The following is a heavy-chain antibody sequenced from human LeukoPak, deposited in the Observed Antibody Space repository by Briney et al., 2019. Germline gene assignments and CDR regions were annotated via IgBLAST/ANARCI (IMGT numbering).Heavy chain of an antibody. J-gene: IGHJ4*02. CDR3: ARDNPARVTATLDY. D-gene: IGHD2-21*02. CDR2: IHTSGST. Sequence: SETLSLTCTVSGGSSSGDFWSWIRQPAGKGLEWIGRIHTSGSTNYNPSLMSRVTMSLDTSKNQFSLHLSSVTAADTAVYYCARDNPARVTATLDYRGQGTLVTVSS. CDR1: GGSSSGDF. V-gene: IGHV4-4*07.